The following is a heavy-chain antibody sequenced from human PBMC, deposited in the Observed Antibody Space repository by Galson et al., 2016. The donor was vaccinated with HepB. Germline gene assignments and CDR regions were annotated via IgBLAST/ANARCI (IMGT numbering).Heavy chain of an antibody. CDR3: ASVWVGATTGLEYLDH. CDR1: GDSVSSGRYY. V-gene: IGHV4-61*01. D-gene: IGHD1-26*01. CDR2: IYHRGST. Sequence: ETLSLTCTVSGDSVSSGRYYWSWIRQPPGKGLEWIGYIYHRGSTTYNPPLKSRVTISVDTSKNQFSLKLKSVTAADTAVYYCASVWVGATTGLEYLDHWGQGTLVTVSS. J-gene: IGHJ4*02.